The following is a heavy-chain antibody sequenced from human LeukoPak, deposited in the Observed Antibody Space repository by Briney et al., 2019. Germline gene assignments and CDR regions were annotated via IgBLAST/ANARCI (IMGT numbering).Heavy chain of an antibody. CDR2: LTYDGTNE. Sequence: PGGSLRLSCAASGFTFSSYGMHWVRQAPGKGLEWLTLLTYDGTNEYYADSVKGRFAISRDNSKNTLFLQMNSLRPEDTAVYYCAKGYFGSGNPDYFDYWGQGTLVTVSS. V-gene: IGHV3-30*18. CDR3: AKGYFGSGNPDYFDY. CDR1: GFTFSSYG. D-gene: IGHD3-10*01. J-gene: IGHJ4*02.